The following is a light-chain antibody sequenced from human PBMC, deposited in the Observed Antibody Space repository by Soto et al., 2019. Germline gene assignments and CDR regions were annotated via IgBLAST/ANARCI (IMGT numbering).Light chain of an antibody. V-gene: IGLV1-40*01. CDR3: QSYDSSLSVWV. CDR2: GNS. CDR1: SSNIGAGYD. J-gene: IGLJ3*02. Sequence: QSVLTQPPSVSGAPGQRVTISCTGSSSNIGAGYDVRWYQQLPGTAPKLLIYGNSNRPSGVPDRFSGSKSGTSASLAIPGLQAEYEADYYCQSYDSSLSVWVFGGGTKVTV.